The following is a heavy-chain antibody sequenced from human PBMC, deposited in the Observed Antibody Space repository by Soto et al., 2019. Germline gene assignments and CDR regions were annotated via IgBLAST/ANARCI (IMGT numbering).Heavy chain of an antibody. CDR3: ARESGFTMLVDANAFDI. CDR1: GGTFSSYA. D-gene: IGHD3-22*01. J-gene: IGHJ3*02. CDR2: IIPIFGTA. Sequence: QVQLVQSGAEVKKPGSSVTVSCKASGGTFSSYAISWVRQAPGQGLEWMGGIIPIFGTANSAQKFPGRVTITADESRDTAYMELSSLRSEDTAVYYCARESGFTMLVDANAFDIWGQGTMVTVSS. V-gene: IGHV1-69*19.